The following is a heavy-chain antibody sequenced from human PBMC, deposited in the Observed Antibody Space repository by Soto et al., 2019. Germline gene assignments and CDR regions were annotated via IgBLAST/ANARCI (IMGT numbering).Heavy chain of an antibody. D-gene: IGHD4-17*01. CDR2: IIPIFGTV. Sequence: QVQLVQSGTEVKKPGSSVKVSCKASEGTFTTSGISWVRQAPGQGLEWMGAIIPIFGTVNYAQKLQGRVTITADKSTTTAYMELTSLTSEDTAVYYCARAPTTVTTTAFDIWGQGTMVTVSS. J-gene: IGHJ3*02. V-gene: IGHV1-69*06. CDR3: ARAPTTVTTTAFDI. CDR1: EGTFTTSG.